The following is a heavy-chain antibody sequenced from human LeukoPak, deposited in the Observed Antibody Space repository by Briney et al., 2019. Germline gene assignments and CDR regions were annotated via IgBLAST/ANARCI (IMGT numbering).Heavy chain of an antibody. CDR2: IYHSGST. CDR1: GGSINSGTYH. V-gene: IGHV4-39*07. D-gene: IGHD1-1*01. CDR3: ARNVSYSFDY. Sequence: SETLSLTCTVSGGSINSGTYHWSWIRQPPGKGLEWIGSIYHSGSTYYNPSLKSRVTISVDTSKNQFSLKLSSVTAADTAVYYCARNVSYSFDYWGQGTLVTVSS. J-gene: IGHJ4*02.